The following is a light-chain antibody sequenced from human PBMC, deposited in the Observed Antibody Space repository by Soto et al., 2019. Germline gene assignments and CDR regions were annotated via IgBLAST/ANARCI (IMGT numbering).Light chain of an antibody. V-gene: IGKV1-39*01. J-gene: IGKJ4*01. CDR3: QQSYNTPLT. Sequence: DIQMTQSPSSLSASVGDRVTITCRASQSISSSLNWYQQKPGKPPKLLIYTASTLQSGVPSRFSGSGSGTDFTLTISNLQPEDLATYYCQQSYNTPLTFGGGTKVEIQ. CDR1: QSISSS. CDR2: TAS.